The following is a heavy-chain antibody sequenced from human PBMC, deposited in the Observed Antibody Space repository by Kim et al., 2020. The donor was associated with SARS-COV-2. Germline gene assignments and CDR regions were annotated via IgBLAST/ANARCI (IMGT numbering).Heavy chain of an antibody. V-gene: IGHV1-24*01. J-gene: IGHJ4*02. Sequence: ASVKVSCKVSGYTLTELSMHWVRQAPGKGLEWMGGFDPEDGETIYAQKFQGRVTMTEDTSTDTAYMELSSLRSEDTAVYYCATVIAAAGAFDYWGQGTLVTVSS. CDR2: FDPEDGET. CDR1: GYTLTELS. D-gene: IGHD6-13*01. CDR3: ATVIAAAGAFDY.